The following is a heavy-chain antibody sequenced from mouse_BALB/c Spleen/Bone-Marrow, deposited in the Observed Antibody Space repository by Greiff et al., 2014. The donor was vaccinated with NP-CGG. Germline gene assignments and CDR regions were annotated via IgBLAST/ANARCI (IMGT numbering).Heavy chain of an antibody. V-gene: IGHV3-1*02. CDR2: IQYSGST. Sequence: EVKLMESGPDLVKPSQSLSLTCTVTSYSITSGYSWHWIRQFPGNKLEWMGYIQYSGSTNYNPPLKSRISITRDTSKNQFFLQLNSVTTEDTATYYCARRGSIYDGYLDYWGQGTTLTVSS. CDR3: ARRGSIYDGYLDY. D-gene: IGHD2-3*01. CDR1: SYSITSGYS. J-gene: IGHJ2*01.